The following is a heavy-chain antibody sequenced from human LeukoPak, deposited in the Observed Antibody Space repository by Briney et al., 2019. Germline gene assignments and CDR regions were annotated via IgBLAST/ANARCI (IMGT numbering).Heavy chain of an antibody. V-gene: IGHV1-46*01. Sequence: ASVKVSCKASGYTFTNYYIHWVRQAPGQGLECMGIINPSGGSTSYAQKFQGRVTMTRDMSTSTVYMELSSLRSEDTAVYYCAKGGVGATTYVWFDPWGQGTLVTVSS. CDR3: AKGGVGATTYVWFDP. CDR1: GYTFTNYY. J-gene: IGHJ5*02. D-gene: IGHD1-26*01. CDR2: INPSGGST.